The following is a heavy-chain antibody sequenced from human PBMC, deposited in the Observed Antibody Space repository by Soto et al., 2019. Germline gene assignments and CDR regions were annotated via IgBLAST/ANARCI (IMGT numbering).Heavy chain of an antibody. D-gene: IGHD3-10*01. V-gene: IGHV4-34*01. Sequence: QVPLQQLGAGLLKPSETLSLTCAVYGGAFSGYSWTWIRQPPGKGPEWIGEIDHGGSTTYNPSLKSRVTISVDTSKNQFFLKLSSVTAADTAVYFCARGPSATVRGVFTAWGQGTLVTVSS. CDR1: GGAFSGYS. J-gene: IGHJ5*02. CDR3: ARGPSATVRGVFTA. CDR2: IDHGGST.